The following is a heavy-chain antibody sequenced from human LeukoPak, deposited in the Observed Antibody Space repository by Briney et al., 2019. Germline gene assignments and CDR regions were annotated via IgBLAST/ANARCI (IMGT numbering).Heavy chain of an antibody. CDR1: GGSISSYY. CDR2: ISYSGST. D-gene: IGHD2/OR15-2a*01. Sequence: SETLSLTCTVSGGSISSYYWSWIRQPPGKGLEWIGYISYSGSTNYNPSLKSRVTISLDASKNQFSLRLSSVTAADTAVYYCAGHHPRNTVDYWGQGTLVTVSS. V-gene: IGHV4-59*08. J-gene: IGHJ4*02. CDR3: AGHHPRNTVDY.